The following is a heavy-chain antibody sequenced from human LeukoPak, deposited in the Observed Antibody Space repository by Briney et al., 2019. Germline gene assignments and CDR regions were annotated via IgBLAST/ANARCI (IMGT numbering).Heavy chain of an antibody. CDR1: GGSISSSSYY. D-gene: IGHD3-16*01. CDR3: ARVGLVITFQNAFDI. Sequence: PSETLSLTCTVSGGSISSSSYYWGWIRQPPGKGLEWIGSIYYSGSTYYNPSLKSRVTISVDTSKNQFSLKLRSVTTADTAVYYCARVGLVITFQNAFDIWGQGTMVTVSS. CDR2: IYYSGST. J-gene: IGHJ3*02. V-gene: IGHV4-39*07.